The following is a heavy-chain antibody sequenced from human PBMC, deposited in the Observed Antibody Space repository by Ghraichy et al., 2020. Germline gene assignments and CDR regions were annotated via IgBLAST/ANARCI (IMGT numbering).Heavy chain of an antibody. CDR3: ARNPDWANFDS. CDR1: GFTFSNYW. CDR2: IKQDGNEK. V-gene: IGHV3-7*01. J-gene: IGHJ4*02. D-gene: IGHD3-9*01. Sequence: GGSLRLSCAASGFTFSNYWMSWVRQAPGKGLEWVANIKQDGNEKYYVDSVKGRFTISRDNAKNSLYLQMNSLRAEDTAVFYCARNPDWANFDSWGQGTLVTVSS.